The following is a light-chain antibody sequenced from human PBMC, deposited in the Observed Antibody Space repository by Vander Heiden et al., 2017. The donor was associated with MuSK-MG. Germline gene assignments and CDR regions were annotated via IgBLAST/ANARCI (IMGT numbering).Light chain of an antibody. V-gene: IGKV1-5*03. CDR2: KAS. CDR1: PSISSW. J-gene: IGKJ1*01. CDR3: QQYKSEPWT. Sequence: IQMTQSPSTLSASVGDRVTITCRASPSISSWLAWYQQKPGKAPKLLIYKASSLDSGVPSRFSGSGSGTEFTLTISRLQPDDFAMYYCQQYKSEPWTFGQGTKVEIK.